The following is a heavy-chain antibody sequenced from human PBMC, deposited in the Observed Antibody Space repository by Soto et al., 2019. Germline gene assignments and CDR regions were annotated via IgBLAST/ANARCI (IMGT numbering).Heavy chain of an antibody. V-gene: IGHV3-30-3*01. J-gene: IGHJ4*02. CDR2: ISYDGNNK. CDR1: GFTFSSYA. D-gene: IGHD3-10*01. CDR3: ALSPGALWFGELRIDY. Sequence: GSLRLSCAASGFTFSSYAMHWVRQAPGKGLEWVAVISYDGNNKYYADYVKGRFTISRDNSKNTLYLQMNSLRAEDTAVYYCALSPGALWFGELRIDYWGQGTLVTVSS.